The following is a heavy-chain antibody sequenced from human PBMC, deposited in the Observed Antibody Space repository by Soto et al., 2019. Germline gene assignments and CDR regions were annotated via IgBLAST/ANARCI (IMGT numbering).Heavy chain of an antibody. CDR2: INHMLIT. V-gene: IGHV4-34*01. D-gene: IGHD3-3*01. Sequence: AATLSITCAVYGGSFSGYYWSWIRQPPGEGLEWIGEINHMLITNYNPSLNTRVTISVHTSKNQFSQKLSSVTAADTARYNGAKAPKRIRMCEGGIIKAFDIWGQGTMVTVSS. J-gene: IGHJ3*02. CDR3: AKAPKRIRMCEGGIIKAFDI. CDR1: GGSFSGYY.